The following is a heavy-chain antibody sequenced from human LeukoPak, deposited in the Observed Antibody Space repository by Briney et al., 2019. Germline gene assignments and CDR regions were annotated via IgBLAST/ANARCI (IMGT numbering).Heavy chain of an antibody. J-gene: IGHJ4*02. Sequence: PSETLSLTCSVSGGSISSYYGSWIRQSAGKGLEWIGRIHTSGSTNYNPSLKSRVTMSVDTSKNQFSLNLSSVTAADTAVYYCARSPDGSSAIDYWGQGTLVTVSS. V-gene: IGHV4-4*07. D-gene: IGHD2-15*01. CDR1: GGSISSYY. CDR3: ARSPDGSSAIDY. CDR2: IHTSGST.